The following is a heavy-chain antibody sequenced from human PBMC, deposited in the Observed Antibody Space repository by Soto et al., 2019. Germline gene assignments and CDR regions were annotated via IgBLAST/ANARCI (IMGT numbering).Heavy chain of an antibody. CDR1: GDSASSATAT. D-gene: IGHD6-19*01. Sequence: SQTLSLTCAISGDSASSATATWSWIRQSPSRGLEWLGRTYYRSKWYNDYAVSVKSRIVITPDTSKNQLSLHLNSVTPEDTALYFCTRDGSGFHWYFELWGRGTLVTVS. CDR2: TYYRSKWYN. CDR3: TRDGSGFHWYFEL. V-gene: IGHV6-1*01. J-gene: IGHJ2*01.